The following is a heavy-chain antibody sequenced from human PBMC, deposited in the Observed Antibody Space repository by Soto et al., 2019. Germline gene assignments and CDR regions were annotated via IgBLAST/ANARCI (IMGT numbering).Heavy chain of an antibody. Sequence: SETLSLTCTVSGGTISSGGYYWSWIRQPPGKGLEWIGYIYYSGSTNYNPSLKSRVTISVDTSKNQFSLKLSSVTAADTAVYYCARRYGGNLDYWGQGTLVTVSS. CDR1: GGTISSGGYY. D-gene: IGHD1-26*01. J-gene: IGHJ4*02. CDR3: ARRYGGNLDY. CDR2: IYYSGST. V-gene: IGHV4-61*08.